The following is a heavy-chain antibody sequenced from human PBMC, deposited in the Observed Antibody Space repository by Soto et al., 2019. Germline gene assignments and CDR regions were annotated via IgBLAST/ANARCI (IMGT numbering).Heavy chain of an antibody. CDR1: GYTFTDSA. Sequence: ASVKVSCKASGYTFTDSAIHWVRQAPGQSLELLGWIAPGNGNTKYSQKFQGRVTITRDTSATTAYMELSSLRSEDTAVYYCAKGSRMWTPDYWGQGTLVTVSS. V-gene: IGHV1-3*01. J-gene: IGHJ4*02. D-gene: IGHD2-21*01. CDR2: IAPGNGNT. CDR3: AKGSRMWTPDY.